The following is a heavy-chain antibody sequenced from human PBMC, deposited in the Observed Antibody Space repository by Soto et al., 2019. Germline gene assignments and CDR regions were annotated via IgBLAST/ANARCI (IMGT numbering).Heavy chain of an antibody. CDR1: GFSFTSYW. CDR3: ARLKLSSGGNYYYYGMDV. Sequence: GESLKISCKGSGFSFTSYWIGWVRQMPGKGLEWMGIIYPGDSDTRYSPSFQGQVTISADKSISTAYLQWSSLKASDTAMYYCARLKLSSGGNYYYYGMDVWGQGTTVTVSS. D-gene: IGHD3-10*01. CDR2: IYPGDSDT. J-gene: IGHJ6*02. V-gene: IGHV5-51*01.